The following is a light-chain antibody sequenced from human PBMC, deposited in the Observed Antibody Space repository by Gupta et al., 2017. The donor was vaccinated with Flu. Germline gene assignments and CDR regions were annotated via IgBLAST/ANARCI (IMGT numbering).Light chain of an antibody. Sequence: AIQMTQSPSSLSASVGDRVTITCRASQDIRNTLGWYQQKPGKAPKLLMYNVSTLQSGVPSRFSGSGSGTDFTLTISSLQPEDFATYYCRHEDNSPITFGGGTKVEIK. CDR2: NVS. CDR3: RHEDNSPIT. CDR1: QDIRNT. V-gene: IGKV1-6*01. J-gene: IGKJ4*01.